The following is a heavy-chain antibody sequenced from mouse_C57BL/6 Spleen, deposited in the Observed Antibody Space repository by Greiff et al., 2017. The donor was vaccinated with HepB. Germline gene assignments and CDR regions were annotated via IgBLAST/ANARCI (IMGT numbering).Heavy chain of an antibody. CDR2: IDPSDSYT. D-gene: IGHD1-1*02. Sequence: QVQLQQPGAELVKPGASVKLSCKASGYTFTSYWMQWVKQRPGQGLEWIGEIDPSDSYTNYNQKFKGKATLTVDTSSSTAYMQLSSLTSEDSAVYYCARGRLRWDYWGQGTTLTVSS. CDR3: ARGRLRWDY. V-gene: IGHV1-50*01. J-gene: IGHJ2*01. CDR1: GYTFTSYW.